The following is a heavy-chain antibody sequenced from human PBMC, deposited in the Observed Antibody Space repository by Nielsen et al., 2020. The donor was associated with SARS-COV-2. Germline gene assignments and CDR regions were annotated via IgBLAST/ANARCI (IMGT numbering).Heavy chain of an antibody. V-gene: IGHV3-30*18. J-gene: IGHJ3*02. CDR1: GFTFSSYG. Sequence: GESLKISCAASGFTFSSYGMHWVRQAPGKGLECVAVISYDGSNKYYADSVKGRFTISRDNSKNTLYLQMNSLRAEDTAVYYCANLMVYAMIDAFDIWGQGTMVTVSS. D-gene: IGHD2-8*01. CDR3: ANLMVYAMIDAFDI. CDR2: ISYDGSNK.